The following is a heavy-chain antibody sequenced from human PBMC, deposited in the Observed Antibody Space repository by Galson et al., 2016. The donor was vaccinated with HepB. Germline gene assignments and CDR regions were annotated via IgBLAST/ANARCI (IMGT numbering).Heavy chain of an antibody. CDR3: ARTLEWLGTY. D-gene: IGHD6-19*01. V-gene: IGHV4-39*01. CDR1: GDSISSSTYY. J-gene: IGHJ4*02. CDR2: IFSGGST. Sequence: SETLSLTCTVSGDSISSSTYYWGWIRQPPGKGLEWIGDIFSGGSTYYNPSLKSRVTISVDKAKNQFSLKLNSVTAGDTAVYYCARTLEWLGTYWGQGILVTVSS.